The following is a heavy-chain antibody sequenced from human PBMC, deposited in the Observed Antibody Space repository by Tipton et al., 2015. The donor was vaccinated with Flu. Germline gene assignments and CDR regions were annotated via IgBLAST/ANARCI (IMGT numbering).Heavy chain of an antibody. CDR1: GFACNNYE. CDR2: ISTGGGTR. J-gene: IGHJ4*02. Sequence: QLVQSGGGSVQPGGSLRLSCEASGFACNNYELSWIRQAPGKGLEWVSYISTGGGTRYYADAVQGRFIISRDDAKNSLYLQMHSLTAEDTAVYYCARDPFYGSRGCWGQGALVTVSS. CDR3: ARDPFYGSRGC. V-gene: IGHV3-48*03. D-gene: IGHD3-22*01.